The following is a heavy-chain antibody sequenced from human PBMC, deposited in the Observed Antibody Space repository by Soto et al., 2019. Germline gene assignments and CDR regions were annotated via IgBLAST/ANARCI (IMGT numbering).Heavy chain of an antibody. Sequence: ASVKVSCKASGYTFTSYAMHWVRQAPGQRLEWMGWINAGNGNTKYSQKFQGRVTITRDTSASTAYMELSSLRSEDTAVYYCAREDSSGYYPYFDYWGQGTLVTV. CDR3: AREDSSGYYPYFDY. D-gene: IGHD3-22*01. J-gene: IGHJ4*02. V-gene: IGHV1-3*01. CDR2: INAGNGNT. CDR1: GYTFTSYA.